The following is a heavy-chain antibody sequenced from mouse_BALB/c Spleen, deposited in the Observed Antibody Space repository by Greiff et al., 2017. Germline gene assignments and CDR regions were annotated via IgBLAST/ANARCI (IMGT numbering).Heavy chain of an antibody. J-gene: IGHJ1*01. CDR2: ISYSGST. D-gene: IGHD4-1*01. CDR1: GYSITSDYA. CDR3: AKLGRPWYFDV. Sequence: EVKLVESGPGLVKPSQSLSLTCTVTGYSITSDYAWNWIRQFPGNKLEWMGYISYSGSTSYNPSLKSRISITRDTSKNQFFLQLNSVTTEDTATYYCAKLGRPWYFDVWGAGTTVTVSS. V-gene: IGHV3-2*02.